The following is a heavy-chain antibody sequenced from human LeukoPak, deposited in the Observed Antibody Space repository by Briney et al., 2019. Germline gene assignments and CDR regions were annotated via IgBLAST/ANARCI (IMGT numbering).Heavy chain of an antibody. Sequence: GGSLRLSCAASGFTVSSNYMSCVRQAPGKGLEWVSVIYSGGSTYYADSVKGRFTISRDNSKKTLYLQMNSLRAEDTAVYYCARDNGSGSRLDYWGQGTLVSVSS. CDR2: IYSGGST. D-gene: IGHD3-10*01. J-gene: IGHJ4*02. CDR1: GFTVSSNY. CDR3: ARDNGSGSRLDY. V-gene: IGHV3-66*01.